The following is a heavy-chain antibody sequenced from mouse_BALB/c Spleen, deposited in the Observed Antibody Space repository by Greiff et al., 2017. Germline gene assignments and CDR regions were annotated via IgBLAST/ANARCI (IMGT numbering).Heavy chain of an antibody. Sequence: EVKVVESGGGLVKPGGSLKLSCAASGFTFSDYYMYWVRQTPEKRLEWVATISDGGSYTYYPDSVKGRFTISRDNAKNNLYLQMSSLKSEDTAMYYCARDHYGSSYAWFAYWGQGTLVTVSA. CDR1: GFTFSDYY. CDR2: ISDGGSYT. CDR3: ARDHYGSSYAWFAY. D-gene: IGHD1-1*01. J-gene: IGHJ3*01. V-gene: IGHV5-4*02.